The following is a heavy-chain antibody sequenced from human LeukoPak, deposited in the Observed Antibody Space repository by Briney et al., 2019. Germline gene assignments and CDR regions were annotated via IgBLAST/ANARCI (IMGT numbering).Heavy chain of an antibody. CDR3: AKGNGYSYGRYYFDY. CDR2: ITASGGNT. J-gene: IGHJ4*02. Sequence: GGSLRLSCAASGFTFSSYAMGWVRQAPGKGLEWVSAITASGGNTYYADSVKGRFTISRDKSKNTLYLQVNSLRAKDTAVYYCAKGNGYSYGRYYFDYWGQGTLVTVSS. CDR1: GFTFSSYA. D-gene: IGHD5-18*01. V-gene: IGHV3-23*01.